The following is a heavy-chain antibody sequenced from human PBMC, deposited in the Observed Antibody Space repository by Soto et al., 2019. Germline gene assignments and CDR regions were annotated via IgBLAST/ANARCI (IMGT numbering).Heavy chain of an antibody. CDR2: ISTYSGDT. Sequence: QVHLVQSGVEVKTPGASVKVSCQASGYTFFTYDISWVRQAPGQGLEWMGWISTYSGDTKYAQKFQGRVTMTTDTSTTTADLELRSLRSDDTAVYYCARHHGPTTSENWFDPWRQGPLVTVSS. J-gene: IGHJ5*02. CDR1: GYTFFTYD. D-gene: IGHD5-12*01. CDR3: ARHHGPTTSENWFDP. V-gene: IGHV1-18*01.